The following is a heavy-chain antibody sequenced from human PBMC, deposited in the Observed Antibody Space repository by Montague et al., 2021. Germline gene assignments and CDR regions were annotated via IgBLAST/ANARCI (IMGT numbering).Heavy chain of an antibody. Sequence: SLRLSCAASGFTFSNYWMHWVRQAPGKGLVWVSHIKYDGSRTGYADSVKGRFTTSRDNAKNTLYLQMNSLRVDDTAVYYCARSAFAAALDAWGQGTLVTVSS. J-gene: IGHJ5*02. V-gene: IGHV3-74*01. D-gene: IGHD6-25*01. CDR1: GFTFSNYW. CDR2: IKYDGSRT. CDR3: ARSAFAAALDA.